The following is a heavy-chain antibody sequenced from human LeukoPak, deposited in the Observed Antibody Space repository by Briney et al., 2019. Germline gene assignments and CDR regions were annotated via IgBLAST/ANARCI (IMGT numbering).Heavy chain of an antibody. V-gene: IGHV1-18*01. CDR3: GRVRLSSSQITCFDY. D-gene: IGHD6-13*01. Sequence: ASVKVSCKASGYTFTSYGISWVRQAPGQGLEWMGWISAYNGNTDYAQKLQGRVTTTTDTSTSTAYMELRSLRSDDTAVYYCGRVRLSSSQITCFDYWGQGTLVTVSS. CDR2: ISAYNGNT. CDR1: GYTFTSYG. J-gene: IGHJ4*02.